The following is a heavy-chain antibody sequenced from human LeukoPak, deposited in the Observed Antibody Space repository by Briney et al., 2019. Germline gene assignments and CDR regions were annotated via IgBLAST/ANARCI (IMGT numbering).Heavy chain of an antibody. CDR1: GGSISSSSYY. CDR2: IYYSGST. CDR3: ASGRQVSYYDYVWGSPSGAFDI. J-gene: IGHJ3*02. V-gene: IGHV4-39*07. D-gene: IGHD3-16*01. Sequence: PSETLSLTCTVSGGSISSSSYYWGWIRQPPGKGLEWIGSIYYSGSTYYNPSLKSRVTISVDTSKNQFSLKLSSVTAADTAVYYCASGRQVSYYDYVWGSPSGAFDIWGQGTMVAVSS.